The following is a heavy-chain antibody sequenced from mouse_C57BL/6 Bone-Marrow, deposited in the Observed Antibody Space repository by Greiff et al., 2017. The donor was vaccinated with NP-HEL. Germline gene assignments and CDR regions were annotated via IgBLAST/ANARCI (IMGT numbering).Heavy chain of an antibody. D-gene: IGHD1-1*01. V-gene: IGHV1-69*01. CDR1: GYTFTSYW. CDR3: AMGRYDGSYAMDY. J-gene: IGHJ4*01. CDR2: IDPSDSDT. Sequence: VQLQQPGAELVMPGASVKLSCKASGYTFTSYWMHWVKQRPGQGLEWIGEIDPSDSDTNYTQKFKGKATLTVDTSSSTAYMQLSSLTSEDSAVYYCAMGRYDGSYAMDYWGQGTTVTVSS.